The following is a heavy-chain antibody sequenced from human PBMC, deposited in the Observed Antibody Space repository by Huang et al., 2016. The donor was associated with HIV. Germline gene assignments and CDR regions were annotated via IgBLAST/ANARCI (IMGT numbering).Heavy chain of an antibody. V-gene: IGHV1-2*02. Sequence: GAEVKRPGASVTVSCKTSGYSFTDYYLHWVRQAPGQALEWMGWINPKSGGTTYAQKFQGRVTLTRDTSSSTAYMEISRMKSGDTAVYYCARNHYRSSDYKRERSGLDVWGQGTTVTVSS. J-gene: IGHJ6*02. CDR1: GYSFTDYY. CDR2: INPKSGGT. CDR3: ARNHYRSSDYKRERSGLDV. D-gene: IGHD6-19*01.